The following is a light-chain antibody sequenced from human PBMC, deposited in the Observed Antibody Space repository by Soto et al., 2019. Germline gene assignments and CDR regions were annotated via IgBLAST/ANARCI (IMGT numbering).Light chain of an antibody. CDR1: QTVSNNY. CDR2: GAS. Sequence: EIVLTQSPGTLSLSPGERATLSCRASQTVSNNYLAWYQQQPGQTPRLLIYGASSRATGIPDRFSGSGSGTDFTLTISRLEPEDFAVDYCQQYGTSPFTFGPGTTVDIK. CDR3: QQYGTSPFT. J-gene: IGKJ3*01. V-gene: IGKV3-20*01.